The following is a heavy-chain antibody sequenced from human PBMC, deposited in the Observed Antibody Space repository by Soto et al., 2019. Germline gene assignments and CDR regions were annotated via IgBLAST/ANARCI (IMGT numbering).Heavy chain of an antibody. CDR3: ARSVFP. CDR1: GGSIRTGGYY. V-gene: IGHV4-31*03. Sequence: QVQLQESGPVLLKPSQTLSRTCTVSGGSIRTGGYYWNWIRQHPGKGLEWIGYFYYSGSTYYNPSLKSRVTISVNTAKNQFSLKLSSVTAADTAVYSCARSVFPWGQGTLVTVSS. CDR2: FYYSGST. J-gene: IGHJ5*02.